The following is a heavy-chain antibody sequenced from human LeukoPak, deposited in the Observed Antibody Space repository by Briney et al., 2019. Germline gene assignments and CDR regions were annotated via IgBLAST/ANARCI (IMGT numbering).Heavy chain of an antibody. D-gene: IGHD3-3*01. Sequence: GGSLRLSCVASGFTFSIHWMTWVRQAPGKGLEWVGRIRSNTDGGTADYATPVKGRFTISRDDSRNTLYLQMNSLKTEDTAVYYCTTDVRFFGDFDFWGQGTLVTVSS. CDR2: IRSNTDGGTA. CDR1: GFTFSIHW. V-gene: IGHV3-15*01. J-gene: IGHJ4*02. CDR3: TTDVRFFGDFDF.